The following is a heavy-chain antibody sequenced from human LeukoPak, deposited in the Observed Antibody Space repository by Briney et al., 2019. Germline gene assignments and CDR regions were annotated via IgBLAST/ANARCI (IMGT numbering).Heavy chain of an antibody. V-gene: IGHV3-23*01. Sequence: PGGSLRLSCAASGFTFSSYAMSWVRQAPRKGLEWVSSASGSGGSTYYADSVKGRFTISRDNSKNTLYLQMNSLRAEDTAVYYCAKDLGSVVTPPSLDYWGQGTLVTVSS. CDR1: GFTFSSYA. J-gene: IGHJ4*02. CDR3: AKDLGSVVTPPSLDY. CDR2: ASGSGGST. D-gene: IGHD4-23*01.